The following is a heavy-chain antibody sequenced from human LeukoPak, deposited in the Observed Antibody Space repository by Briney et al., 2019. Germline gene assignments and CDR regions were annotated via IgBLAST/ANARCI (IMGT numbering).Heavy chain of an antibody. V-gene: IGHV1-24*01. CDR2: FDPEDGET. J-gene: IGHJ4*02. D-gene: IGHD3-16*01. CDR3: ANYDYVWGSPTFDY. CDR1: GYTLTELS. Sequence: ASVKVSCKVSGYTLTELSMHWVRQAPGKGLEWMGGFDPEDGETIYAQKFQGRVTMTEDTSTDTAYMELSSLRSEDTAVYYCANYDYVWGSPTFDYWGQGTLVTVSS.